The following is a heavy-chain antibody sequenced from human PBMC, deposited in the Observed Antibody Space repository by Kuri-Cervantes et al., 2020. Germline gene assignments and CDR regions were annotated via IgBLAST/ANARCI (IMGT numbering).Heavy chain of an antibody. CDR1: GGTFSSYA. V-gene: IGHV1-69*13. D-gene: IGHD6-13*01. J-gene: IGHJ5*02. CDR2: TIPIFGTA. Sequence: SVKVSCKASGGTFSSYAISWVRQAPGQGLEWMGGTIPIFGTANYAQKFQGRVTITADESTSTAYMELSSLRSEDTAVYYCARVRAAAGLHWFDPWGQGTLVTVSS. CDR3: ARVRAAAGLHWFDP.